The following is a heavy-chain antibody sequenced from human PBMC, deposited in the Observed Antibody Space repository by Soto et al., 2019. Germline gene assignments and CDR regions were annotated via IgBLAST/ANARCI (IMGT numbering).Heavy chain of an antibody. J-gene: IGHJ5*02. CDR2: IYYSGST. CDR3: ARSPHFDWFPAPHNWFDH. D-gene: IGHD3-9*01. Sequence: XGTLALTCTVSGGSISSRRDYGGWIRQPPGKGLEWIGSIYYSGSTYYNPSLKSRVTISVDTSKNQFSLKLSYVTAAGTAVYYRARSPHFDWFPAPHNWFDHWRQGTLVTVS. CDR1: GGSISSRRDY. V-gene: IGHV4-39*01.